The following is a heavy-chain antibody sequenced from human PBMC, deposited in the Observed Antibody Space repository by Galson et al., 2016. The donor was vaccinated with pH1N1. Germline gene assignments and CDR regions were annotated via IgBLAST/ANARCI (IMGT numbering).Heavy chain of an antibody. CDR1: GFTFDTYS. V-gene: IGHV3-21*01. CDR2: ISSGSSYI. Sequence: SLRLSCAASGFTFDTYSMNLVRQAPGKGLEWVSSISSGSSYIYYADSVKGRFTISRDNAKNSLYLQMNSLRAEDTAVYYCARDLYDILTGFYNNNGYFDYWGQGTLVTVSS. CDR3: ARDLYDILTGFYNNNGYFDY. D-gene: IGHD3-9*01. J-gene: IGHJ4*02.